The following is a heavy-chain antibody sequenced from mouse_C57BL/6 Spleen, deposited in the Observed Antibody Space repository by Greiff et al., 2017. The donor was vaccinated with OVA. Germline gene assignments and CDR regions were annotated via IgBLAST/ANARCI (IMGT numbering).Heavy chain of an antibody. V-gene: IGHV1-42*01. CDR1: GYSFTGYY. Sequence: EVQLQQSGPELVKPGASVKISCKASGYSFTGYYMNWVKQSPEKSLEWIGEINPSTGGTTYNQKFKAKATLTVAKSSSTAYMQLKSLTSEDSAVYYCARGHYGNYFDYWGQGTTLTVSS. CDR2: INPSTGGT. D-gene: IGHD1-1*01. CDR3: ARGHYGNYFDY. J-gene: IGHJ2*01.